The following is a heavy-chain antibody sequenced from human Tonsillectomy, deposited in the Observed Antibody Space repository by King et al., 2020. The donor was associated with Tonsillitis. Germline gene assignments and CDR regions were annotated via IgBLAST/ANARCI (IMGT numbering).Heavy chain of an antibody. CDR3: ARHRVGGTNWFGP. V-gene: IGHV5-51*01. Sequence: QLVQSGAEVKKPGESLKISCKGSGYSFTSYWIGWVRQMPGKGLEWMGIIYPDDSDTKYSTSLQGQVTFSAAKSISTAYLQWSSLEASDTAMYYCARHRVGGTNWFGPWGQGTLVTVSS. CDR2: IYPDDSDT. J-gene: IGHJ5*02. D-gene: IGHD1-26*01. CDR1: GYSFTSYW.